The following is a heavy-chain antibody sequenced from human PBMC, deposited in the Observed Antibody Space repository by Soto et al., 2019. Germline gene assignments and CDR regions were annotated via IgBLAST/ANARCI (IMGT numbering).Heavy chain of an antibody. V-gene: IGHV3-23*01. CDR2: ISGSGGST. CDR3: AKDSSLLSGSYDYFDY. CDR1: GFTFRSYV. D-gene: IGHD1-26*01. Sequence: EVQLLESGGGLVQPGGSPRLSCAASGFTFRSYVMSWVRQAPGKGLECVSGISGSGGSTYYADSVKGRFSISRDNSKNTLYLQMNSLRAEDTAVYYCAKDSSLLSGSYDYFDYWGQGTLVTVSS. J-gene: IGHJ4*02.